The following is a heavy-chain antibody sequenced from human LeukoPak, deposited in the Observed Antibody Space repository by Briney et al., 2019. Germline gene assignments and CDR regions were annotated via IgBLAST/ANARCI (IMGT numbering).Heavy chain of an antibody. CDR3: AGPASLPTISAY. Sequence: GGSLRLSCAASGFTFSSYCMHWARQAPGKGLEWVAVISYDGSNKYYADSVKGRFTISRDNAKNSLYLQMNSLRAEDTAVYYCAGPASLPTISAYWGQGTLVTVSS. CDR2: ISYDGSNK. V-gene: IGHV3-30*03. J-gene: IGHJ4*02. D-gene: IGHD3-3*01. CDR1: GFTFSSYC.